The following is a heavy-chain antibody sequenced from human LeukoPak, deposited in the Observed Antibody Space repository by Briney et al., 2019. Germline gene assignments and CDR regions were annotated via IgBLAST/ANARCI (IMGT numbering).Heavy chain of an antibody. CDR3: ATSVGSSSWYPGYYYGMDV. J-gene: IGHJ6*02. CDR1: GFTFSSSD. CDR2: IKQDGSEK. V-gene: IGHV3-7*01. Sequence: PGGSLRLSCAASGFTFSSSDIHWVRQAPGKGLEWVANIKQDGSEKYYVDSVKGRFTISRDNAKNSLYLQMNSLRAEDTAVYYCATSVGSSSWYPGYYYGMDVWGQGTTVTVSS. D-gene: IGHD6-13*01.